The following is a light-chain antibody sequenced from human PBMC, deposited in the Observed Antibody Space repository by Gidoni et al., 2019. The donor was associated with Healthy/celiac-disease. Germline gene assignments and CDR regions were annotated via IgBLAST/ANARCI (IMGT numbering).Light chain of an antibody. CDR1: QSVLYSSTNKNY. V-gene: IGKV4-1*01. CDR2: WAS. CDR3: QQYYSTPYT. Sequence: DIVMTQSPDSLAVSLGERATINCKSSQSVLYSSTNKNYLAWYQQKPGQPPKLLIYWASTRESWVPDRFSGSGSGTEFTLTISSLQAEDVAVYYCQQYYSTPYTFGQGTKLEIK. J-gene: IGKJ2*01.